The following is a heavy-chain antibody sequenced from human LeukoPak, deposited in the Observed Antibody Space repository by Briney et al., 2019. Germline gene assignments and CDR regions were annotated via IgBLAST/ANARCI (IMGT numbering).Heavy chain of an antibody. CDR3: ARGTPRITGTTYYGMDV. CDR1: GYTFTSYD. D-gene: IGHD1-20*01. J-gene: IGHJ6*02. Sequence: GASVKVSCKASGYTFTSYDINWVRQATGQGLEWMGWMNPNSGDTGYAQKFQDRVTMTRNTSISTAYMELSRLRSDDTAVYYCARGTPRITGTTYYGMDVWGQGTTVTVSS. CDR2: MNPNSGDT. V-gene: IGHV1-8*01.